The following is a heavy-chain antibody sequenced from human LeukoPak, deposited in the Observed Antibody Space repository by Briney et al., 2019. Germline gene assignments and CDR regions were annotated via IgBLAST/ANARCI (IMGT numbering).Heavy chain of an antibody. CDR1: GFTLSGAA. CDR2: IRSKADSYTT. V-gene: IGHV3-73*01. D-gene: IGHD6-19*01. J-gene: IGHJ2*01. Sequence: GGSLRLSCAASGFTLSGAAKHWVRRASGKGQELLGRIRSKADSYTTAYAASVIGRLTVSRDDSKNTAYLQMNSLKTEDTAVYYCRVAVAGDYSDLWGRGTLVTVSS. CDR3: RVAVAGDYSDL.